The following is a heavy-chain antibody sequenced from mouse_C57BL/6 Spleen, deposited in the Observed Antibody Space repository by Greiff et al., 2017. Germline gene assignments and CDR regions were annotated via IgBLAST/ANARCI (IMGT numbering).Heavy chain of an antibody. CDR3: AREDYLAGYFDY. CDR2: IWWDDDK. D-gene: IGHD2-4*01. J-gene: IGHJ2*01. CDR1: GFSLSTFGMG. Sequence: ESGPGILQPSQTLSLTCSFSGFSLSTFGMGVGWIRQPSGKGLEWLVHIWWDDDKYYNPALKSRLTISKDTSKNQVFLKIANVDTADTATYYCAREDYLAGYFDYWGQGTTLTVSS. V-gene: IGHV8-8*01.